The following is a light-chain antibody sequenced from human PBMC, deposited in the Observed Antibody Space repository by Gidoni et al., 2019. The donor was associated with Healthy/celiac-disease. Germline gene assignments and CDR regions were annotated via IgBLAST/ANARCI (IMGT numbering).Light chain of an antibody. CDR2: AAS. CDR3: QKYNSAPWT. Sequence: LQQITHPSSPSASVGERVTIICRASQGISNYLAWYQQKPGKVPKLLIYAASTLQSGVPSPFSGSGSGTDFTLTISSLQPEDVATYYCQKYNSAPWTFGQGTKVEIK. J-gene: IGKJ1*01. CDR1: QGISNY. V-gene: IGKV1-27*01.